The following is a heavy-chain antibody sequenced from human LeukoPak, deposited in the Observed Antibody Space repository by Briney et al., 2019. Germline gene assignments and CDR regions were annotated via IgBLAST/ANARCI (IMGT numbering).Heavy chain of an antibody. Sequence: SETLSLTCNISGGSISGYYWNWIRQPPGKGLEWIGYISYSGTTNYTPSLKSRVTMSVDTSKNQFSLKLNSVTAADTAVYYCARNVGGRGYLYDFDYWGQGTLVTVSS. CDR3: ARNVGGRGYLYDFDY. CDR2: ISYSGTT. CDR1: GGSISGYY. D-gene: IGHD2-15*01. J-gene: IGHJ4*02. V-gene: IGHV4-59*01.